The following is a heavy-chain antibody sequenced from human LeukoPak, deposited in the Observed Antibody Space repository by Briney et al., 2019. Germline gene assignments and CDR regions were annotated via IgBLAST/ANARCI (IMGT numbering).Heavy chain of an antibody. V-gene: IGHV3-33*08. J-gene: IGHJ4*02. CDR2: IWNDGSNK. Sequence: GGSLRLSCAASGFTFSSYGMHWVRQAPGKGLEWVAVIWNDGSNKYYADSVKGRFTISRDNAKNSLYLQMNSLRAKDTAVYYCARRRGDFWSDYYAFDYWGQGTLVTVSS. CDR3: ARRRGDFWSDYYAFDY. CDR1: GFTFSSYG. D-gene: IGHD3-3*01.